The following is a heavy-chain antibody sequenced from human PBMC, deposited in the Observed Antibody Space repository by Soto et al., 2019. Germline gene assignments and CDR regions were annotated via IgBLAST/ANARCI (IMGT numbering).Heavy chain of an antibody. D-gene: IGHD5-18*01. CDR1: GFTFSGYA. Sequence: GGSLRLSCAASGFTFSGYAMHWVRQAPGKGLEWVAVISYDGSNKYYADSVKGRFTISRDNSKNTLYLQMNSLRAEDTAVYYCAREDTAMGEFDYWGQGTLVTVSS. V-gene: IGHV3-30-3*01. J-gene: IGHJ4*02. CDR2: ISYDGSNK. CDR3: AREDTAMGEFDY.